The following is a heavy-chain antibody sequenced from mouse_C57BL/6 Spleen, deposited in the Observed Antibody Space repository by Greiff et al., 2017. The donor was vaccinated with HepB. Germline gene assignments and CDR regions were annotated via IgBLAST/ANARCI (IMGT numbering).Heavy chain of an antibody. CDR1: GYTFTSYG. Sequence: VQLQQSGAELARPGASVKLSCKASGYTFTSYGISWVKQRTGQGLEWIGEIYPRSGNTYYNEKFKGKATLTADKSSSTAYMELRSLTSEDSAVYFWAREDYYGNPHWFDYWGQGTTLTVSS. J-gene: IGHJ2*01. D-gene: IGHD2-1*01. V-gene: IGHV1-81*01. CDR3: AREDYYGNPHWFDY. CDR2: IYPRSGNT.